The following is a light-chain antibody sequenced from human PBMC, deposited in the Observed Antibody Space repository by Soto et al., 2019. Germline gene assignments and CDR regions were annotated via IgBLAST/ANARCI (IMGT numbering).Light chain of an antibody. Sequence: EIVMTQSPATLSVSPGESATLSCRASQSVSSDLAWYQQKPGQAPGLLIYYTSTRATGFPARFSGGGSGTEFTLTISSLQSEDSAFYYCQQYNKRPITFGQGTRLEIK. V-gene: IGKV3-15*01. J-gene: IGKJ5*01. CDR2: YTS. CDR3: QQYNKRPIT. CDR1: QSVSSD.